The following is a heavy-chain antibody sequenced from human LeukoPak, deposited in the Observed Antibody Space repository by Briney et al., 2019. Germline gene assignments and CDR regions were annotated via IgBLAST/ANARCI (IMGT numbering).Heavy chain of an antibody. J-gene: IGHJ4*02. V-gene: IGHV4-4*07. CDR1: GGSISGSY. Sequence: SETLSLTCTVSGGSISGSYWSWIRQPAGKGLEWIGRIYSSGSTNYNPSLKSRVTMSVDTSKNQVSLKLNSVTAADTAVYYCARVFCSGGSCYLFDSWGQGTLVTVSS. D-gene: IGHD2-15*01. CDR3: ARVFCSGGSCYLFDS. CDR2: IYSSGST.